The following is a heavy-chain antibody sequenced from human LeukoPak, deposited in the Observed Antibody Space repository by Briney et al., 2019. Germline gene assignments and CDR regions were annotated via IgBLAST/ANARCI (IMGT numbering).Heavy chain of an antibody. D-gene: IGHD4-17*01. CDR1: GGTFSSYA. CDR3: ARGPSTVTTQNLYYYYGMDV. CDR2: IIPIFGTA. V-gene: IGHV1-69*13. Sequence: GASVKVSCKASGGTFSSYAISWVRQAPGQGLEWMGGIIPIFGTANYAQKFQGRVTITADESTSTAYMELSSLRSEDTAVCYCARGPSTVTTQNLYYYYGMDVWGQGTTVTVSS. J-gene: IGHJ6*02.